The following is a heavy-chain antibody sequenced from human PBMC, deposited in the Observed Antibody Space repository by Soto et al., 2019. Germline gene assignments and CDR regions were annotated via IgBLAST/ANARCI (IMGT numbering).Heavy chain of an antibody. Sequence: QVQLQESGPGLVKPSQTLSLTCTVSGGSISTGGYYWTWIRQHPGKGLEWIGYIYYSGSTYYNPYLKSRVTISVDTSKNQFSLKLSSVTAADTAVYYCARGLSVTPFDNWGQGTLVTVSS. CDR1: GGSISTGGYY. V-gene: IGHV4-31*03. J-gene: IGHJ4*02. CDR3: ARGLSVTPFDN. CDR2: IYYSGST. D-gene: IGHD4-17*01.